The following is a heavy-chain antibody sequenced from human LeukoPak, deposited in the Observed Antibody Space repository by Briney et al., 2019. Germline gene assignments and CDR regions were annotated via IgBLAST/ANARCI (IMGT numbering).Heavy chain of an antibody. Sequence: SETLSLTCAVYGGSFSGYYWSWIRQPPGKGLEWIGEINHSGSTNYNPSLKSRVTISVDTSKNQFSLKLSSVTAADTAVYYCARVGRFPLGTMVRGAFDYWGQGTLVTVSS. CDR3: ARVGRFPLGTMVRGAFDY. V-gene: IGHV4-34*01. CDR1: GGSFSGYY. CDR2: INHSGST. D-gene: IGHD3-10*01. J-gene: IGHJ4*02.